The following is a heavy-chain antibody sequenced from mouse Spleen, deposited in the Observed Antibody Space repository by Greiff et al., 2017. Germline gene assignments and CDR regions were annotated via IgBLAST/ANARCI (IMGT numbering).Heavy chain of an antibody. CDR2: INPSSGYT. CDR3: GGSSPWYFDV. J-gene: IGHJ1*03. Sequence: QVQLQQSGAELAKPGASVKLSCKASGYTFTSYWMHWVKQRPGQGLEWIGYINPSSGYTKYNQKFKDKATLTADKSSSTAYMQLSSLTYEDSAVYYCGGSSPWYFDVWGTGTTVTVSS. D-gene: IGHD1-1*01. V-gene: IGHV1-7*01. CDR1: GYTFTSYW.